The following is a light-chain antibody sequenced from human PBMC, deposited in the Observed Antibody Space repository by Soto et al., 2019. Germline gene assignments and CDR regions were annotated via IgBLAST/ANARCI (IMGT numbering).Light chain of an antibody. V-gene: IGKV3-11*01. CDR1: PSVSSY. CDR2: DAS. Sequence: EIVLTQSPATLSLSPGERATLSCRASPSVSSYLAWYQQKPGQAPRLPIYDASNRATGIPARFSGSGSGTDFTLTISSLEPEDFAVYYCQQRSNWPLITFGQGTRLEIK. J-gene: IGKJ5*01. CDR3: QQRSNWPLIT.